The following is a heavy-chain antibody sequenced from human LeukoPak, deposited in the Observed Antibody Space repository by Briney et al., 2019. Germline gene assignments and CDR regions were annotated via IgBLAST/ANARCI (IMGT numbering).Heavy chain of an antibody. V-gene: IGHV3-21*01. CDR3: ARHSYSSSWYGNWFDP. D-gene: IGHD6-13*01. Sequence: GGSLRLSCAASGFSFSNYAMNWVRQAPGKGLEWVSSISSSSSYIYYADSVKGRFTISRDNAKNSLYLQMNSLRAEDTAVYYCARHSYSSSWYGNWFDPWGQGTLVTVSS. J-gene: IGHJ5*02. CDR2: ISSSSSYI. CDR1: GFSFSNYA.